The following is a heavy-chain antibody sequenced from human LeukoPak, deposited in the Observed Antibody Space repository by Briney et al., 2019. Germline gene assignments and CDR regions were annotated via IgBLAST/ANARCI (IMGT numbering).Heavy chain of an antibody. J-gene: IGHJ4*02. V-gene: IGHV3-49*03. CDR1: GFTFGVYG. D-gene: IGHD3-22*01. Sequence: GGSLSLSCTGSGFTFGVYGMSWSRQAPGKGLEWVGFIRSKGYGGTREYAASVKGRFTISRDDSKSIAYLQMNSLKTEDTAVYYCTRNAYYYDGSGYSEEYYFDFWGQGTLVTVSS. CDR3: TRNAYYYDGSGYSEEYYFDF. CDR2: IRSKGYGGTR.